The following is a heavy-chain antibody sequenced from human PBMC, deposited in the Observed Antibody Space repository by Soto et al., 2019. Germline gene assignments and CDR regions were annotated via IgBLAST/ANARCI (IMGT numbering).Heavy chain of an antibody. CDR2: IYWDDSK. D-gene: IGHD3-9*01. J-gene: IGHJ4*02. CDR1: GFSLSTSGVG. Sequence: QITLKESGPTLVRPTQTLTLTCAFSGFSLSTSGVGVGWIRQPPGKALEWLAVIYWDDSKHYSPSLRSRLTITKDTSKNPVVLTMTNMDPMDTGTYYCAHKGPEDWPLDYWGQGTLVPVSS. V-gene: IGHV2-5*02. CDR3: AHKGPEDWPLDY.